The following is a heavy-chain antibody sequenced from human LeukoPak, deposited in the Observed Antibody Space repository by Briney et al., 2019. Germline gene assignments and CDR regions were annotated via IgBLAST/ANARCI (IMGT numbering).Heavy chain of an antibody. CDR2: ISGSGGST. V-gene: IGHV3-23*01. J-gene: IGHJ4*02. CDR3: AKYDRSGYPPGPFDY. D-gene: IGHD3-22*01. Sequence: AISGSGGSTYYADSVKGRLTISRDNSKNPLYLQMNSLRAEDTAVYYCAKYDRSGYPPGPFDYWGQGTLVTVSS.